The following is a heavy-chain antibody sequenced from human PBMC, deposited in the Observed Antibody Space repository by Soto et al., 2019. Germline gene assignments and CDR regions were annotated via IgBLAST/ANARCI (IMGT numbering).Heavy chain of an antibody. Sequence: QLQLQESGPGLVKPSETLSLTCTVSGDSINGFNYYWGWIRQPPGKGLEWIGSVYYTGRAYYNPSLRSRATISVDTSKNQFSLNLSSMTAADTAVYYCAEGLWTFHYWGQGALVTVSS. J-gene: IGHJ4*02. CDR2: VYYTGRA. D-gene: IGHD3-10*01. V-gene: IGHV4-39*01. CDR1: GDSINGFNYY. CDR3: AEGLWTFHY.